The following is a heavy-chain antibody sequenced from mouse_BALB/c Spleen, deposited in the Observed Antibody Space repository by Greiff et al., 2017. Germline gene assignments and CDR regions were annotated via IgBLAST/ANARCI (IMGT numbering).Heavy chain of an antibody. CDR2: ISSGGSYT. CDR1: GFTFSSYT. V-gene: IGHV5-6-4*01. Sequence: DVMLVESGGGLVKPGGSLKLSCAASGFTFSSYTMSWVRQTPEKRLEWVATISSGGSYTYYPDSVKGRFTISRDNAKNTLYLQMSSLKSEDTAMYYCTRDEGGTTARPFAYWGQGTLVTVSA. CDR3: TRDEGGTTARPFAY. D-gene: IGHD1-2*01. J-gene: IGHJ3*01.